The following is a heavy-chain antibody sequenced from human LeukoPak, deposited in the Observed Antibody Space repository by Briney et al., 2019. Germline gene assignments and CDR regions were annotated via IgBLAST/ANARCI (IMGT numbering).Heavy chain of an antibody. CDR2: LYHSGRT. Sequence: SGTLSLTCTVSGGSISNSTNFWGWIRQPPGKEMEWIGSLYHSGRTYYNPSLKSRVTISEDSSKNQISLKMTSVTVADTAVYYCARYSGTGYGMFYFDYWGQGTLVTVSS. CDR3: ARYSGTGYGMFYFDY. V-gene: IGHV4-39*07. D-gene: IGHD1-1*01. J-gene: IGHJ4*02. CDR1: GGSISNSTNF.